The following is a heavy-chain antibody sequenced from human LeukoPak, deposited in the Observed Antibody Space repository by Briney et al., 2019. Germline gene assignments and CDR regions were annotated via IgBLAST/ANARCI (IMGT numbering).Heavy chain of an antibody. CDR2: ISGSAGYT. D-gene: IGHD5-12*01. V-gene: IGHV3-23*01. J-gene: IGHJ4*02. Sequence: GGSLRLSCAASGFPLRSYSLSWVRQAPGKGLEWVSAISGSAGYTYYADSVKGRFTISRDISKNTLYLQMISLRADDTAVYYYAKEYSGYDFDYWGQGTLVTVSS. CDR3: AKEYSGYDFDY. CDR1: GFPLRSYS.